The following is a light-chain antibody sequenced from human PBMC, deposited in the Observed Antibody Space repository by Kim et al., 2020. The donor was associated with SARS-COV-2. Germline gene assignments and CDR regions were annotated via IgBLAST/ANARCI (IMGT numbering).Light chain of an antibody. J-gene: IGKJ2*01. CDR3: QQGYCTTLYT. CDR2: AAS. V-gene: IGKV1-39*01. CDR1: QSIGKY. Sequence: DFHMTQSPSSLSASVGDRVTITCRSSQSIGKYLNWYQQKPGKAPELLIYAASNLQGGVPSRFSGGGSGTAFTLTISSLQPGDSAIYYCQQGYCTTLYTFGQGTKLEIK.